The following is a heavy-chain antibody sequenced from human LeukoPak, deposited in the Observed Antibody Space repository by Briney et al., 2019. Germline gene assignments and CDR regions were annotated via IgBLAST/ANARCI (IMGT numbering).Heavy chain of an antibody. CDR1: GFTFSSYG. V-gene: IGHV3-30*18. CDR2: ISYDGSNK. CDR3: AKDSLRYCSSTSCSGPFDY. J-gene: IGHJ4*02. Sequence: GRSLRLSCAASGFTFSSYGMHWVRQAPGKGLEWVAVISYDGSNKYYADSVKGRFTISRDNSKNTLYLQMNSLRAEDTAVYYCAKDSLRYCSSTSCSGPFDYWGQGTLVTVSS. D-gene: IGHD2-2*01.